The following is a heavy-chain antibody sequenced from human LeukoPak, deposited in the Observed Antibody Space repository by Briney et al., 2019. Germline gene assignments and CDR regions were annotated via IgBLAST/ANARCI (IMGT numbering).Heavy chain of an antibody. CDR3: ARGGSNWYPTLYFFDY. D-gene: IGHD6-13*01. CDR2: ISSNSDYI. Sequence: GGSLRLSCAASGFTFSSYTMNWVRQAPGKGLEWVPSISSNSDYIYYADSVKGRFTISRDDAKHSLYLQMNSLRAEDTAVYYCARGGSNWYPTLYFFDYWGQGSLVTVSS. J-gene: IGHJ4*02. CDR1: GFTFSSYT. V-gene: IGHV3-21*01.